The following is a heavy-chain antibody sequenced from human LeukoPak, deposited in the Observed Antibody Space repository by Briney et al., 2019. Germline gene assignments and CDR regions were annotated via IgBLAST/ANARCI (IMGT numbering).Heavy chain of an antibody. CDR1: GGTFSIFA. V-gene: IGHV1-69*13. CDR2: IIPIFATT. CDR3: ARGPPLTFDHTPEGYYHYYMDV. D-gene: IGHD1-14*01. J-gene: IGHJ6*03. Sequence: ASVKVSFKTSGGTFSIFAIAWVRQAPGQGLEWMAGIIPIFATTNYAQAFQGRVSLTADESTSTVYMELSGLRYDDTAVYYCARGPPLTFDHTPEGYYHYYMDVWGEGTTVTISS.